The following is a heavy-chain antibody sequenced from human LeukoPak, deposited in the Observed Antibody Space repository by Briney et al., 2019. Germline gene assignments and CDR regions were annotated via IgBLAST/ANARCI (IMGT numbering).Heavy chain of an antibody. D-gene: IGHD4-17*01. Sequence: SETLSLTCTVSGGSISSGGYYWSWIRQPPGKGLEWIGYIYHSGSTNYNPSLKSRVTISVDTSKNQFSLKLSSVTAADTAVYYCARGWNDVDNDYGDSYDLDYWGQGTLVTVSS. V-gene: IGHV4-30-2*01. CDR1: GGSISSGGYY. CDR2: IYHSGST. J-gene: IGHJ4*02. CDR3: ARGWNDVDNDYGDSYDLDY.